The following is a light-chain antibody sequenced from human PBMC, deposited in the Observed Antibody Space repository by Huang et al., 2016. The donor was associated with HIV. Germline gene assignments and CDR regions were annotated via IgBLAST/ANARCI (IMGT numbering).Light chain of an antibody. V-gene: IGKV1-39*01. Sequence: IQMTQSPTSLSASVGDRVRITCRASQVISTYLNWFQQKPGKAPKLLIYGASTLHTGVPSRFRGSGSGTEFTLTISRLQVDDLGTYYCQQSYSSSITFGQGTRL. CDR1: QVISTY. CDR2: GAS. CDR3: QQSYSSSIT. J-gene: IGKJ5*01.